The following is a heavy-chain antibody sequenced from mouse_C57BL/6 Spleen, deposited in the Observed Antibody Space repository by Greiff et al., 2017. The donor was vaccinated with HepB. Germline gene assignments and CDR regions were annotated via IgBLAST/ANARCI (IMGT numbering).Heavy chain of an antibody. V-gene: IGHV1-64*01. CDR1: GYTFTSYW. J-gene: IGHJ2*01. Sequence: QVQLQQSGAELVKPGASVKLSCKASGYTFTSYWMHWVKQRPGQGLEWIGMIHPNSGSTNYNEKFKSKATLTVDKSSSTAYMQLSSLTSEDSAVYYCARGASVYYGNFFDYWGQGTTLTVSS. CDR2: IHPNSGST. D-gene: IGHD2-1*01. CDR3: ARGASVYYGNFFDY.